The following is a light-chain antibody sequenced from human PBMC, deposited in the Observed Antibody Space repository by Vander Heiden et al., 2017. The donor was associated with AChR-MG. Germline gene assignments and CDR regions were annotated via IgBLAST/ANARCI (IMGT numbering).Light chain of an antibody. CDR2: EDN. V-gene: IGLV6-57*02. CDR3: QSYDSSNVV. J-gene: IGLJ2*01. Sequence: NFMLTQPHSASASPGKTVTISCTGSSGSIASNYVQWYQQRPGSAPTTVIYEDNQRPSGVPDRFSGSIDSSSNSASLTISGLKTEDEADYYCQSYDSSNVVFGGGTKLTVL. CDR1: SGSIASNY.